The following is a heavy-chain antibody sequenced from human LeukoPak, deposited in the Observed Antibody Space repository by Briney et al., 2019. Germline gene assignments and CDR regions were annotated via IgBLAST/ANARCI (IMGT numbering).Heavy chain of an antibody. V-gene: IGHV3-23*01. CDR2: ISGSGGST. CDR1: GFTFSSYA. CDR3: ARDRGSYFRAFDI. D-gene: IGHD1-26*01. J-gene: IGHJ3*02. Sequence: PGGSLRLSCAASGFTFSSYAMSWVRQAPGKGLEWVSSISGSGGSTYYADSVKGRFSISRDNSRNSLYLQMNSLRAEDTAVYYCARDRGSYFRAFDIWGQGTMVTVSS.